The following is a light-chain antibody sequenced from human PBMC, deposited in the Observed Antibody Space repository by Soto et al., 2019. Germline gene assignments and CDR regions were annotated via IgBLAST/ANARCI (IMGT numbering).Light chain of an antibody. CDR3: AGWDDSLSGPV. J-gene: IGLJ2*01. Sequence: QSVLTQPPSASGTPGQRVTISCSGSSSNIGTNYVYWYQQLPGTAPKLLIYGNNHRPSGVPDRFSVSKAGTSASLAISGLRSEDEADYYCAGWDDSLSGPVIGGGTKLTVL. CDR1: SSNIGTNY. V-gene: IGLV1-47*01. CDR2: GNN.